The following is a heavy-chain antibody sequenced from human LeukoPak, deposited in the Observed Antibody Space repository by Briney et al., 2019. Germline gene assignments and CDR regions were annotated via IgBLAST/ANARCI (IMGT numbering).Heavy chain of an antibody. J-gene: IGHJ3*02. Sequence: GESLKISCKGSGYSFTSYWIGWVRQMPGKGLERMGIIYPGDSDTRYSPSFQGQVTISADKSTSTAYLQWSSLKASDTAMYYCARRRGLSNGYYYLDALDMWGQGTTVTVSS. CDR2: IYPGDSDT. D-gene: IGHD3-22*01. V-gene: IGHV5-51*01. CDR1: GYSFTSYW. CDR3: ARRRGLSNGYYYLDALDM.